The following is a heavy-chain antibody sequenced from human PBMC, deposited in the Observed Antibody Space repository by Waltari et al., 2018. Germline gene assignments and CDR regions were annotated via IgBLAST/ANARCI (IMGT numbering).Heavy chain of an antibody. CDR1: GGTFSSYA. V-gene: IGHV1-69*05. CDR3: ARNDVSSGYYQNYFDY. D-gene: IGHD3-22*01. Sequence: QVQLVQSGAEVKKPGSSVKVSCKASGGTFSSYAISWVRQAPGQGLEWMGGIIPIFGTANYAQKFQGRVTITTDESTSTAYMELSSLRSEDTAVYYCARNDVSSGYYQNYFDYWGQGTLVTVSS. J-gene: IGHJ4*02. CDR2: IIPIFGTA.